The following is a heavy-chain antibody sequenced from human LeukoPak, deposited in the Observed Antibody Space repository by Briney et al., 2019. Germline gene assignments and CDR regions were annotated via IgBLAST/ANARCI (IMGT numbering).Heavy chain of an antibody. CDR1: GFTFSSYN. J-gene: IGHJ4*02. D-gene: IGHD2-15*01. V-gene: IGHV3-48*01. CDR2: ISSSRRTI. CDR3: ARSSSRYCSGGSCYSGVLGYFDY. Sequence: GSLRLSCAASGFTFSSYNINWVRQAPGKGLGWVSYISSSRRTISYADSVKGRFTISRDNAKNSLYLQMNSLRAEDTAVYYCARSSSRYCSGGSCYSGVLGYFDYWGQGTLVTVSS.